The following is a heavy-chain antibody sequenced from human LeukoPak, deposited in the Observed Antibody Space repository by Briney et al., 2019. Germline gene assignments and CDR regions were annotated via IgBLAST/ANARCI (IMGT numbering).Heavy chain of an antibody. CDR1: GGSISSGSYY. D-gene: IGHD5-12*01. CDR3: ARVSIVATNNDAFDI. J-gene: IGHJ3*02. V-gene: IGHV4-61*02. CDR2: IYTSGST. Sequence: PSETLSLTCTVSGGSISSGSYYWSWIRQPAGKGLEWIGRIYTSGSTNYNPSLKSRVTISVDTSKNQSSLKLSSVTAADTAVYYCARVSIVATNNDAFDIWGQGTMATVSS.